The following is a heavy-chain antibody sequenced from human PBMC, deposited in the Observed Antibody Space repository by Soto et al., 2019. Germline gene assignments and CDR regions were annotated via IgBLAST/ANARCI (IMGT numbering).Heavy chain of an antibody. J-gene: IGHJ4*02. CDR1: GGSFSSYA. V-gene: IGHV1-69*01. CDR3: ASGYYDSSGYSIDY. CDR2: LIVILGTT. D-gene: IGHD3-22*01. Sequence: QVQLVQSGAEVRKTGSSVKVSCQSFGGSFSSYAFSWVRQAPGQRLEWMGGLIVILGTTNYAQKFKGRVTFTADESSSTAYMEVSSLESEDTAIYYCASGYYDSSGYSIDYWGQGTQVTVSS.